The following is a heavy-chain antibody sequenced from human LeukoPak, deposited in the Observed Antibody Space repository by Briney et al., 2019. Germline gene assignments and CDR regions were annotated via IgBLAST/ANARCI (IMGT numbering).Heavy chain of an antibody. D-gene: IGHD1-26*01. Sequence: SETLSLTRTVSGGSVNSDSYHWSWIRQPPGKGLERIGCIHYSGSTIQKPSLKSRVTISVDTSRNQFSLKLTSVTAADTAVYYCARDAGDYFDYWGQGTLVTVSS. CDR2: IHYSGST. V-gene: IGHV4-61*01. CDR3: ARDAGDYFDY. J-gene: IGHJ4*02. CDR1: GGSVNSDSYH.